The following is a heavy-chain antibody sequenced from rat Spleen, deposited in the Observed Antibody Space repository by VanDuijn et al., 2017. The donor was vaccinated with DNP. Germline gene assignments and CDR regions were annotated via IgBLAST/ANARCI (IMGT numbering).Heavy chain of an antibody. D-gene: IGHD1-12*01. CDR2: ITSSGGST. Sequence: EVQLVESGGDLVQPGRSLKLSCVASGFTFNNYWMTWIRQVPGKGLEWVASITSSGGSTYYPDSVKGRFTISRDNAKNTLYLQMNSLRSEDTATYYCSTLNYYASLSGYFDYWGQGVMVTVSS. J-gene: IGHJ2*01. CDR1: GFTFNNYW. CDR3: STLNYYASLSGYFDY. V-gene: IGHV5-31*01.